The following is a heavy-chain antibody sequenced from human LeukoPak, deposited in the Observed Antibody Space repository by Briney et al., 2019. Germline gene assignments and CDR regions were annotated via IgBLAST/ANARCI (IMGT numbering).Heavy chain of an antibody. CDR2: ISWDGVST. D-gene: IGHD3-10*01. CDR1: GFTFDDYA. J-gene: IGHJ4*02. V-gene: IGHV3-43D*03. CDR3: AKDYDGSGSYLNY. Sequence: PGGSLRLSCAASGFTFDDYAMHWVRQAPGKGLEWVSLISWDGVSTYYVDSVKGRFTISKDNSKRSLYLQMNSLRAEDTALYYCAKDYDGSGSYLNYWGQGTLVTVSS.